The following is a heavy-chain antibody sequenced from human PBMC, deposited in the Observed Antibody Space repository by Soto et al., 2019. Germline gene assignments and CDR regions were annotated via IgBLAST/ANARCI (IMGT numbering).Heavy chain of an antibody. CDR3: ARFMHYSHSGGSSHSGFDM. Sequence: ASVKVSCKASGYTFTDYFIHWVRQAPGQGLEWIGWINPYSGGADLSQKFQGRVTMTRDTSISTAYMEVSSLRSDDTAVFYCARFMHYSHSGGSSHSGFDMWGQGTLVTV. CDR2: INPYSGGA. V-gene: IGHV1-2*02. CDR1: GYTFTDYF. D-gene: IGHD2-21*01. J-gene: IGHJ3*02.